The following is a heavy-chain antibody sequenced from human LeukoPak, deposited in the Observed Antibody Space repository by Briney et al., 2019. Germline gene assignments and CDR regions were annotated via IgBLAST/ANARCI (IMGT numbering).Heavy chain of an antibody. CDR2: ISSSSSYI. J-gene: IGHJ4*02. Sequence: PGGSLRLSCAASGFTLSDYYMSWIRQAPGKGLEWVSSISSSSSYIYSADSVKGRFTISRDNARNSLYLRMNSLRAEDTAVYYCANGLAPSYWGQGTLVTVSS. CDR3: ANGLAPSY. V-gene: IGHV3-11*06. CDR1: GFTLSDYY.